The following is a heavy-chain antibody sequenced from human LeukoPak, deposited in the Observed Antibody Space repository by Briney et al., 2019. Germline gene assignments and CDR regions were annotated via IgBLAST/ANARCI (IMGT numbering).Heavy chain of an antibody. CDR1: GGSISSYY. V-gene: IGHV4-4*07. CDR3: ARDRRFSYYYYMDV. D-gene: IGHD3-10*01. CDR2: IYTSGST. J-gene: IGHJ6*03. Sequence: SETLSLTCTVSGGSISSYYWSWIRQPAGKGLEWIGRIYTSGSTNYNPSLKSRVTISVDTSKNQFSLKLNSVTAADTAVYYCARDRRFSYYYYMDVWGKGTTVTVSS.